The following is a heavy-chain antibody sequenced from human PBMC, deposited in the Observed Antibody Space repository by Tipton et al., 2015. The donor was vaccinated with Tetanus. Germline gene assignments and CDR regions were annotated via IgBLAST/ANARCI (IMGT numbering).Heavy chain of an antibody. J-gene: IGHJ5*02. V-gene: IGHV3-23*01. Sequence: SLRLSCAASEFSFSSYAMTWVRQAPGKGLEWVSVIGGDGDGIQYADSVKGRFTISRDNSKSTLYLQMNSLTLEDTAVYYCARAPGLLIDLWGQGTLVSVSS. CDR2: IGGDGDGI. CDR1: EFSFSSYA. CDR3: ARAPGLLIDL. D-gene: IGHD3-10*01.